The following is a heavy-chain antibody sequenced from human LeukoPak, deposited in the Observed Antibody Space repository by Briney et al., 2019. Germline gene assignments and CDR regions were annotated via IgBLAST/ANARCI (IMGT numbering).Heavy chain of an antibody. CDR3: ARSRRDILTGPTDY. CDR1: GGSISSYY. V-gene: IGHV4-59*01. J-gene: IGHJ4*02. Sequence: PSETLSLTCTVSGGSISSYYWSWIRQPPGKGLEWIGYIYYSGSTNYNPSLKSRVTISVDTSKNQFSLKLSSVTAADTAVYYCARSRRDILTGPTDYWGQGALVTVSS. D-gene: IGHD3-9*01. CDR2: IYYSGST.